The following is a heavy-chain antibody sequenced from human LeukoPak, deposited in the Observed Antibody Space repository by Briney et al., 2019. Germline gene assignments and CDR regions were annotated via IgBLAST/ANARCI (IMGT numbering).Heavy chain of an antibody. D-gene: IGHD3-3*01. J-gene: IGHJ6*03. Sequence: SETLSLNCTVSGGSISSYYWSWIRQPPGKGLEWIGYIYYSGSTNYNPSLKSRVTISVDTSKNQFSLKLSSVAAADTAVYYCARVGGYYDFWSGYPYYYYYYMDVWGKGTTVTVSS. CDR3: ARVGGYYDFWSGYPYYYYYYMDV. CDR1: GGSISSYY. CDR2: IYYSGST. V-gene: IGHV4-59*01.